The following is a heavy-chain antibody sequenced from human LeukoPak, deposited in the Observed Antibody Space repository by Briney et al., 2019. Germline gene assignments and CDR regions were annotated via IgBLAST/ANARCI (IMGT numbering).Heavy chain of an antibody. CDR1: GGSISSGGYS. Sequence: SETLSLTCAVSGGSISSGGYSWSWIRQPPGKGLEWIGYIYHSGSTYYNPSLKSRVTISVDRSKNQFSLKLSSVTAADTAVYYCARGPYYYDSFDIWGQGTMVTVSS. J-gene: IGHJ3*02. CDR3: ARGPYYYDSFDI. D-gene: IGHD3-22*01. V-gene: IGHV4-30-2*01. CDR2: IYHSGST.